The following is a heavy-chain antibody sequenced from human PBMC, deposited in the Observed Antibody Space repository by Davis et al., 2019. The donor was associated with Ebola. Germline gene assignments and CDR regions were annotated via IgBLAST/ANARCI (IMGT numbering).Heavy chain of an antibody. CDR2: IYYSGST. D-gene: IGHD2-2*01. CDR3: ARRSGYCISTSCYVWFDP. V-gene: IGHV4-39*01. CDR1: GGSISSSSYY. Sequence: MPGGSLRLSCTVSGGSISSSSYYWGWIRQPPGKGLEWIGSIYYSGSTYYNPSLKSRVTISVDTSKNQFSLKLSSVTAADTAVYYCARRSGYCISTSCYVWFDPWGQGTLVTVSS. J-gene: IGHJ5*02.